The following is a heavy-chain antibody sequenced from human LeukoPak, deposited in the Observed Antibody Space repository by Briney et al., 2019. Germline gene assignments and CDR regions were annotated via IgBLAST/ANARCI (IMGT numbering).Heavy chain of an antibody. Sequence: GASVKVSCKASGDTFSSYAISWVRQAPGQGLEWMGRIIPILSIANYAQKFQGRVTITADRSTTTAYMELGSLRSEDTAVYYCARGGGLGRWLQPHFDYWGQGTLVTVSS. J-gene: IGHJ4*02. CDR1: GDTFSSYA. CDR2: IIPILSIA. V-gene: IGHV1-69*04. D-gene: IGHD5-12*01. CDR3: ARGGGLGRWLQPHFDY.